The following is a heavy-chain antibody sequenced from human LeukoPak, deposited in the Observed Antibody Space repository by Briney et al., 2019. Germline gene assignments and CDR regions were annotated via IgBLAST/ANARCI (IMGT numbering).Heavy chain of an antibody. CDR1: GFTFSSHE. D-gene: IGHD6-13*01. CDR3: ARESVTRRYSSSWYYFDY. J-gene: IGHJ4*02. V-gene: IGHV3-48*03. CDR2: ISSSGSTM. Sequence: GGSLRLSCAASGFTFSSHEMNWVRQAPGKGLEWVSYISSSGSTMYYADSVKGRFTISRDNAKNSLYLQMNSLRAEDTAVYYCARESVTRRYSSSWYYFDYWGQGTLVTVSS.